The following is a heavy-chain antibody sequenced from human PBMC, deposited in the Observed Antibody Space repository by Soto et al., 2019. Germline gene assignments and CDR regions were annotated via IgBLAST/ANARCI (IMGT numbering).Heavy chain of an antibody. CDR2: ISGSGGST. J-gene: IGHJ5*02. D-gene: IGHD3-22*01. V-gene: IGHV3-23*01. Sequence: SLRLYCEASVFTFRSYTMSWVRQDPGQGLEWVSAISGSGGSTYYADSVKGRFTISRDNSKNTLYLQMNSLKAEDTAVYYCAKDPDSRDSSCPNWCDPWGQGTRVTVAT. CDR1: VFTFRSYT. CDR3: AKDPDSRDSSCPNWCDP.